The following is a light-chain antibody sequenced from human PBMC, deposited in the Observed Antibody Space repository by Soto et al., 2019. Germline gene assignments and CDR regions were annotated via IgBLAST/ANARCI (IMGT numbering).Light chain of an antibody. CDR3: QLYGSSPKT. V-gene: IGKV3-20*01. Sequence: EIVMTQSPVTLSLSPGERATLSCRATQTISSNYLAWYRQKPGQAPKLLIHGASTRATGIPDRFSGSGSGTDFTLTISRLEPEDFAVYYCQLYGSSPKTFGQGTKVDIK. J-gene: IGKJ1*01. CDR1: QTISSNY. CDR2: GAS.